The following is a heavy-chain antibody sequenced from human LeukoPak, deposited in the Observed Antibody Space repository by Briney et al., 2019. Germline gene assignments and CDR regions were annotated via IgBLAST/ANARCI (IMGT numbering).Heavy chain of an antibody. CDR3: ARAYSGSPFDY. CDR1: GFTFSDYF. J-gene: IGHJ4*02. D-gene: IGHD1-26*01. V-gene: IGHV4-59*05. Sequence: PGGSLRLSCAASGFTFSDYFMSWIRQAPGKGLEWIGSIYYSGSTYYNPSLKSRVTISVDTSKNQFSLKLSSVTAADTAVYYCARAYSGSPFDYWGQGTLVTVSS. CDR2: IYYSGST.